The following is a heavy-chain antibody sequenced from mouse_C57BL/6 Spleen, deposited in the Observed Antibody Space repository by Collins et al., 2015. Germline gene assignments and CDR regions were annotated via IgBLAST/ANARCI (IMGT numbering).Heavy chain of an antibody. J-gene: IGHJ1*03. D-gene: IGHD4-1*01. CDR2: IYPGSGST. V-gene: IGHV1-55*01. CDR1: GYTFTSYW. CDR3: ARCQTGTRYFDV. Sequence: QVQLQQPGAELVKPGASVKMSCKASGYTFTSYWITWVKQRPGQGLEWIGDIYPGSGSTNYNEKFKSKATLTVDTSSSTAYMQLSSLTSEDSAVYYCARCQTGTRYFDVWGTGTTVTVSS.